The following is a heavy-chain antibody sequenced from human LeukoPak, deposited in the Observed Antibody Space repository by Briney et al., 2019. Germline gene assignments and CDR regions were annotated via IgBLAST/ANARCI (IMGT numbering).Heavy chain of an antibody. CDR2: IYYSGST. J-gene: IGHJ3*02. Sequence: TSETLSLTCTASGGSISSGGNYWSWIRQHPGKGLEWIGNIYYSGSTYYNPSLKSRVTISVDTSKNQFSLNLRSVTAADTAVYYCATHLGYCSGGTCYKAFDIWGQGTMVTVSS. CDR3: ATHLGYCSGGTCYKAFDI. D-gene: IGHD2-15*01. CDR1: GGSISSGGNY. V-gene: IGHV4-31*03.